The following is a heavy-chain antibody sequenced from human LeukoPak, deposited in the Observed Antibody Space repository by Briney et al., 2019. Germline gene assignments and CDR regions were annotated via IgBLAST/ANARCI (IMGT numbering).Heavy chain of an antibody. CDR3: ARPLGGSYQGYGY. Sequence: GASVKVSCTASGYTFTSYGISWVRQAPGQGLEWMGWINTNTGNPTYAQGFTGRFVFSLDTSVSTAYLQISSLKAEDTAVYYCARPLGGSYQGYGYWGQGTLVTVSS. CDR2: INTNTGNP. CDR1: GYTFTSYG. D-gene: IGHD1-26*01. J-gene: IGHJ4*02. V-gene: IGHV7-4-1*02.